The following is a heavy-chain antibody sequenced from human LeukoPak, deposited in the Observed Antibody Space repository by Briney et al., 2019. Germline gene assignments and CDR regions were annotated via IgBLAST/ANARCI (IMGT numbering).Heavy chain of an antibody. J-gene: IGHJ4*02. CDR3: ARGGGRLDY. D-gene: IGHD6-19*01. CDR2: ISRDGSNK. Sequence: GGSLRLSCAASGFTFSNYGMHWVRQAPGKGLEWVAVISRDGSNKYYVDSVKGRFTISRDNAKNSLYLQMNSLRAEDTAVYYCARGGGRLDYWGQGTLVTVSS. V-gene: IGHV3-30*03. CDR1: GFTFSNYG.